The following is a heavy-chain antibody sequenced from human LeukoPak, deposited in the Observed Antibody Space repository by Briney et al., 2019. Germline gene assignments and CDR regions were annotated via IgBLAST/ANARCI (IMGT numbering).Heavy chain of an antibody. V-gene: IGHV3-23*01. CDR3: AKRYCSGGSCYPNY. D-gene: IGHD2-15*01. CDR1: GFTFSSYA. J-gene: IGHJ4*02. Sequence: GGSLRLSCAASGFTFSSYAMSWVRQAPGKGLEWVSAISGSGGSTYYADPVKGRFAISRDNSKNTLYLQMNSPRAEDTAVYYCAKRYCSGGSCYPNYWGQGTLVTVSS. CDR2: ISGSGGST.